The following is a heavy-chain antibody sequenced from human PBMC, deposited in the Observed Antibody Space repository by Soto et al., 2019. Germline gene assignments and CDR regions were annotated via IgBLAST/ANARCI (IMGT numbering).Heavy chain of an antibody. J-gene: IGHJ5*02. CDR2: VCPGGRT. V-gene: IGHV4-34*02. D-gene: IGHD3-10*01. CDR3: ARGDYGQYDAYNWFDP. Sequence: QVRLQQWGAGLVRPSETLSLTCAVYGRSFNNYCWSWIRQPPGKGLEWIGEVCPGGRTNYSPTLKREVRIAVEGSKNRFSLRLTSVTVADTAVYYCARGDYGQYDAYNWFDPWGQGNLVIVAS. CDR1: GRSFNNYC.